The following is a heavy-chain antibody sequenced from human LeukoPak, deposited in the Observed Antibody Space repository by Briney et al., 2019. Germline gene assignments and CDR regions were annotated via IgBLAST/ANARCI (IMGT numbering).Heavy chain of an antibody. V-gene: IGHV1-69*01. Sequence: ASVKVSCKASGGTFSSYAISWVRQAPGQGLEWMGGIIPIFGTANYAQKFQGRVTITADGSTSTAYMELSSLRSEDTAVYYCARVKERGIAVAGTAYYFDYWGQGTLVTVSS. J-gene: IGHJ4*02. CDR3: ARVKERGIAVAGTAYYFDY. CDR2: IIPIFGTA. D-gene: IGHD6-19*01. CDR1: GGTFSSYA.